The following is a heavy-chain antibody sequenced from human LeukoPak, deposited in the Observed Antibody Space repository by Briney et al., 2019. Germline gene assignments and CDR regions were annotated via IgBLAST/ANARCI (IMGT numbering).Heavy chain of an antibody. V-gene: IGHV1-18*01. CDR3: ARELRGSSSWSPVDY. J-gene: IGHJ4*02. CDR1: GYTFTSYG. CDR2: ISAYNGNT. Sequence: ASVKVSCKASGYTFTSYGISWVRQAPGQGLEWMGWISAYNGNTNYAQKLQGRVTMTTDTSTSTAYMELRSLRSDDTAVYYCARELRGSSSWSPVDYWGQGTLVTVSS. D-gene: IGHD6-13*01.